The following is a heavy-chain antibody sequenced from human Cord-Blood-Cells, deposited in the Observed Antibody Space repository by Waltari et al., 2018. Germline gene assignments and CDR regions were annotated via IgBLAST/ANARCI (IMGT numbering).Heavy chain of an antibody. CDR1: GGSISSYY. D-gene: IGHD3-10*01. Sequence: QVQLQESGPGLVKPSETLSPTCPVSGGSISSYYWSWIRQPPGKGLEWIGYIYYSGSTNYNPSLKSRVTISVDTSKNQFSLKLSSVTAADTAVYYCARFGDYFDYWGQGTLVTVSS. CDR3: ARFGDYFDY. J-gene: IGHJ4*02. CDR2: IYYSGST. V-gene: IGHV4-59*01.